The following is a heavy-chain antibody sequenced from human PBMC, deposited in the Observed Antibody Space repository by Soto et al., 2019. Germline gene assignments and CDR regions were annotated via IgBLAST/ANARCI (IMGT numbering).Heavy chain of an antibody. CDR3: ARVPPNYYDSSGYYNRGNYFDY. J-gene: IGHJ4*02. CDR1: GGSISNYY. D-gene: IGHD3-22*01. CDR2: IYYTGST. V-gene: IGHV4-59*01. Sequence: QVQLQESGPGLVKPSETLSLTCTVSGGSISNYYWSWIRQPPGEGLEWIGYIYYTGSTDYNPSLESRVTISVDTSKNQFSLKLSSVTAADTAVYYCARVPPNYYDSSGYYNRGNYFDYWGQGTLVTVSS.